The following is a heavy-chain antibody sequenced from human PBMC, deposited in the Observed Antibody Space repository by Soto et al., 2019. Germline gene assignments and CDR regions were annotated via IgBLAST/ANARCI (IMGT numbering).Heavy chain of an antibody. Sequence: ASVKVSCKASGDTFSFYTINWVRQAPGLGLEWVGRMNPNGGKSSYAQKFQGRVTMTRNTSISTAYMELSSLRSEDTAVYYCARTLYGDNVDYWG. J-gene: IGHJ4*01. D-gene: IGHD4-17*01. CDR2: MNPNGGKS. CDR3: ARTLYGDNVDY. CDR1: GDTFSFYT. V-gene: IGHV1-8*02.